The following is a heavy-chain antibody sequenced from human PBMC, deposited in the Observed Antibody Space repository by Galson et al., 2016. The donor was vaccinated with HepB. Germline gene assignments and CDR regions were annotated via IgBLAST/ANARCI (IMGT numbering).Heavy chain of an antibody. CDR1: GFTFDDYA. D-gene: IGHD5-12*01. CDR2: INSHSSYK. Sequence: SLRLSCAASGFTFDDYAMHWVRQAPGKGLEWVSCINSHSSYKYYADSGRGRFTVSRDNAKNSLYLQMSSLRAEDTAVYYCARATRGYSGYDGAFDIWGQGTMVTVSS. J-gene: IGHJ3*02. V-gene: IGHV3-21*01. CDR3: ARATRGYSGYDGAFDI.